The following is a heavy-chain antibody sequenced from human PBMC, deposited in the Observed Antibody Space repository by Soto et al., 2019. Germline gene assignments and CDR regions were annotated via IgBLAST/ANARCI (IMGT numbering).Heavy chain of an antibody. D-gene: IGHD6-19*01. V-gene: IGHV1-18*01. CDR1: GYTFTSYG. Sequence: QVQLVQSGAEVKKPGASVKVSCKASGYTFTSYGISWVRQAPGQGLEWMGWISAYNGNTNYPQNLQGRVTMTTDTSTSTAYMVLRSLRSDDTAVYFCAREAVAAIEGVDYYYGMDVWGQGTTLTVSS. CDR2: ISAYNGNT. J-gene: IGHJ6*02. CDR3: AREAVAAIEGVDYYYGMDV.